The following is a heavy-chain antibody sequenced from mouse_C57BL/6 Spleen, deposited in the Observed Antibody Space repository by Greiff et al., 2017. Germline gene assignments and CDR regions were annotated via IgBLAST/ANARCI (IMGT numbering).Heavy chain of an antibody. J-gene: IGHJ3*01. CDR3: AIPLYDCPFAY. Sequence: VQLQQPGAELVKPGASVKVSCKASGYTFTSYWMHWVKQRPGQGLEWIGRIHPSDSDTNYNQQFKGKATLTVDKSSSTAYMQLSSLTSEDSAVYYCAIPLYDCPFAYWGQGTLVTVSA. CDR2: IHPSDSDT. D-gene: IGHD2-3*01. CDR1: GYTFTSYW. V-gene: IGHV1-74*01.